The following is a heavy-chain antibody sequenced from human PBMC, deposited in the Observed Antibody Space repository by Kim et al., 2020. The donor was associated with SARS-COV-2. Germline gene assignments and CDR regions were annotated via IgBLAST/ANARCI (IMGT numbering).Heavy chain of an antibody. CDR3: VRAEGFWGATLSDS. CDR1: GITFNNVG. J-gene: IGHJ4*02. Sequence: GGSLRLSCAASGITFNNVGMHWVRQAPGKGLVWVARITSDGTETTYADAVKGRFVISRDNAENTLYLQMGSLRVDDTATYFCVRAEGFWGATLSDSWGRGTLVAVSS. CDR2: ITSDGTET. D-gene: IGHD1-1*01. V-gene: IGHV3-74*03.